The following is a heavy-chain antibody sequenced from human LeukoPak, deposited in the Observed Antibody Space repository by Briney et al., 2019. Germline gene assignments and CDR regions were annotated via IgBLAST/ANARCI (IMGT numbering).Heavy chain of an antibody. CDR1: GFTFSSYA. CDR3: AKDFRVVITAGFDY. V-gene: IGHV3-23*01. Sequence: GGSLRLSCAASGFTFSSYAMSWVRQAPGKGLEWVSAISGSGGSTYYADSVKGRFTISRDNTKNTLYLQMNSLRAEDTAVYYCAKDFRVVITAGFDYWGQGTLVTVSS. J-gene: IGHJ4*02. CDR2: ISGSGGST. D-gene: IGHD3-3*01.